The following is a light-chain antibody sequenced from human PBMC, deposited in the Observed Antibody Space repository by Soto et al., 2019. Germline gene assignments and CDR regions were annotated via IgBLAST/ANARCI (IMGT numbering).Light chain of an antibody. CDR1: RSILKANGYTY. V-gene: IGKV2-28*01. CDR3: MQTLESRT. CDR2: LDY. J-gene: IGKJ1*01. Sequence: DIVMTQSPLSLTVTPGEPASISCRSSRSILKANGYTYFHWCLQKPGQSPQPLIYLDYNRAPGVPDRSSGAGSGTDFTLQIRRVEAEDVGFYYCMQTLESRTFGQATKVEIK.